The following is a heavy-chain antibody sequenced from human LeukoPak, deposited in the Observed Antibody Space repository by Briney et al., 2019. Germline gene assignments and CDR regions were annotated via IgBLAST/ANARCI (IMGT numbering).Heavy chain of an antibody. CDR2: INAGNGNT. CDR1: GYTFTSYA. D-gene: IGHD3-22*01. Sequence: ASVKVSCKASGYTFTSYAMHWVRQAPGQRLEWMGWINAGNGNTKYSQKFQGRVTITRDTSASTAYMELSSLRSEDTAVYYCARDIIHYYYDSSGRGDYWGQGTLVTVSS. J-gene: IGHJ4*02. V-gene: IGHV1-3*01. CDR3: ARDIIHYYYDSSGRGDY.